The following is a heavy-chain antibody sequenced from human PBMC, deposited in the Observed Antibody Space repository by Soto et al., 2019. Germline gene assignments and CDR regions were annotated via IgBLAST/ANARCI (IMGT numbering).Heavy chain of an antibody. CDR2: IYSSGST. D-gene: IGHD6-13*01. CDR1: SGSFSTYY. J-gene: IGHJ4*02. CDR3: AGGAAAAYFHY. V-gene: IGHV4-4*07. Sequence: SETLSLTCTVSSGSFSTYYWSWIRQPAGKGLEWIGRIYSSGSTLYNPSLKSRVTMSVDTSRNHFSLNLNSVTAADTAVYYCAGGAAAAYFHYWGQGTLVTVSS.